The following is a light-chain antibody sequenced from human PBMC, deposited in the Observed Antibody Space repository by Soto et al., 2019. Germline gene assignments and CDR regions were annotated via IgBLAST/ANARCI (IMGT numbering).Light chain of an antibody. J-gene: IGKJ1*01. CDR1: QSVRSNY. CDR2: AAS. V-gene: IGKV3-20*01. CDR3: QQYSTAPWT. Sequence: EIVLTQSPGTLTLSPGERATLSCRASQSVRSNYLAWYQQGPGQAPRLLIFAASSRATGIPDRFSGSGSGTDFTLTISRLEPEDFEVYYCQQYSTAPWTFGQGNKVDIK.